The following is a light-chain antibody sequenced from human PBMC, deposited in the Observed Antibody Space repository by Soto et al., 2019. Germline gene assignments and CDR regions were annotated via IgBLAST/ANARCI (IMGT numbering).Light chain of an antibody. CDR1: QSVSSN. V-gene: IGKV3-11*01. J-gene: IGKJ5*01. CDR2: DAS. Sequence: EIIGTQSPAPLSGYSGERATLSCRASQSVSSNLAWYQQKPGQAPRLLIYDASTRATGIPARFSGSGSGTDFTLTISSLEPEDFAVYYCQQRSNWPPITFGQGTRLENK. CDR3: QQRSNWPPIT.